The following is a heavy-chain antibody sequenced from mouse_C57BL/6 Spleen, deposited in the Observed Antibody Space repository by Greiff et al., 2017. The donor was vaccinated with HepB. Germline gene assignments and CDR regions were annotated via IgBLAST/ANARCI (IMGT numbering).Heavy chain of an antibody. CDR1: GFTFSDAW. D-gene: IGHD1-1*01. V-gene: IGHV6-6*01. CDR3: TRRDYYYGSSPFAY. Sequence: VQLKESGGGLVQPGGSMKLSCAASGFTFSDAWMDWVRQSPEKGLEWVAEIRNKANNHATYYAESVKGRFTISRDDSKSSVYLQMNSLRAEDTGIYYCTRRDYYYGSSPFAYWGQGTLVTVSA. J-gene: IGHJ3*01. CDR2: IRNKANNHAT.